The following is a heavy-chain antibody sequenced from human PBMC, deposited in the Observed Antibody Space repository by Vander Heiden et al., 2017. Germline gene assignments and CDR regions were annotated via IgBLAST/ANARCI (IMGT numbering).Heavy chain of an antibody. V-gene: IGHV3-23*01. Sequence: EVQLLESGGGLVQPGGSLRLSCAASGFTFSRYAMSWVGQAPGKRMEWVSAISGSGGSTYYADSVKGRFTISRDNSKNTLYLQMNSLRAEDTAVYYCAKAGRGQLVRGVDYWGQGTLVTVSS. J-gene: IGHJ4*02. CDR2: ISGSGGST. CDR1: GFTFSRYA. CDR3: AKAGRGQLVRGVDY. D-gene: IGHD6-13*01.